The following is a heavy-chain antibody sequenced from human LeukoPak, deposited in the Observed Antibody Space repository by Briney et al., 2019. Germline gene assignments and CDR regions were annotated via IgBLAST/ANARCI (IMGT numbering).Heavy chain of an antibody. Sequence: GGSLGLSCAASGFTYSDYYMSWIRQAPGKGLEWVSYISSSGSTIYYADSVKGRFTISRDNAKNSLYLQMNSLRAEDTAVYYCAARGIAVAGTIDYWGQGTLVTVSS. J-gene: IGHJ4*02. CDR3: AARGIAVAGTIDY. CDR1: GFTYSDYY. CDR2: ISSSGSTI. V-gene: IGHV3-11*01. D-gene: IGHD6-19*01.